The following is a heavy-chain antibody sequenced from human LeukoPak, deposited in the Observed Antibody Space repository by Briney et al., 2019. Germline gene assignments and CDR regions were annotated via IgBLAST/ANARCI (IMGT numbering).Heavy chain of an antibody. J-gene: IGHJ4*02. D-gene: IGHD6-6*01. V-gene: IGHV4-4*07. CDR3: AREGQQLVPPFDY. CDR1: GGSVSSYY. CDR2: IYTSGST. Sequence: SETLSLTCTVSGGSVSSYYWSWIRQPAGKGLEWIGRIYTSGSTNYNPSLKSRVTMSVDTSKNQFSLKLTSLTAADTAVYYCAREGQQLVPPFDYWGQGTLVTVSS.